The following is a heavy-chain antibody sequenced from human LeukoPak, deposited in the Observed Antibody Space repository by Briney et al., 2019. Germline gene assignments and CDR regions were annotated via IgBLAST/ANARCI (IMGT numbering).Heavy chain of an antibody. Sequence: SETLSLTCTVSGGSISNYYWSWIRQPPGKGLEWIAYIYNSGSTNYNPSLKSRVTISVGTSKKQFSLKLSSVIAADTAVYYCAREDIVVVSLFDPWGQGTLVTVSS. CDR3: AREDIVVVSLFDP. CDR2: IYNSGST. V-gene: IGHV4-4*08. J-gene: IGHJ5*02. D-gene: IGHD2-2*01. CDR1: GGSISNYY.